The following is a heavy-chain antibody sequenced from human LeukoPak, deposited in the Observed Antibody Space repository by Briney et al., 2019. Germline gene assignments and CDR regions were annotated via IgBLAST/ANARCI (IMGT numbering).Heavy chain of an antibody. CDR1: GFSLSTSGVG. CDR2: IYWDDDK. CDR3: AHRTKYYGSGIGVFFDY. Sequence: SGPTLVNPXQTLTLTCTFSGFSLSTSGVGVGGIRQPRGKALDWLALIYWDDDKRYSPSLKSRLTITKDTSKNQVVLTMTNMDPVDTATYYCAHRTKYYGSGIGVFFDYWGQGTLVTVSS. D-gene: IGHD3-10*01. J-gene: IGHJ4*02. V-gene: IGHV2-5*02.